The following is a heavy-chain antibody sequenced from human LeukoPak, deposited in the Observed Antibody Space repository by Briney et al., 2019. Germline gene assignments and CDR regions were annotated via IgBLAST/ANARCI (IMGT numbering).Heavy chain of an antibody. CDR2: IIPIFGTP. V-gene: IGHV1-69*05. CDR3: ARDRGGIAAASPDY. Sequence: SVKVSCKASGGTFSSYAINWVRQAPGQGPEWMGGIIPIFGTPSYAQKFQGRVRITTDESTSTTYMELSSLRSEDTAVYYCARDRGGIAAASPDYWGQGTLVTVSS. D-gene: IGHD6-13*01. J-gene: IGHJ4*02. CDR1: GGTFSSYA.